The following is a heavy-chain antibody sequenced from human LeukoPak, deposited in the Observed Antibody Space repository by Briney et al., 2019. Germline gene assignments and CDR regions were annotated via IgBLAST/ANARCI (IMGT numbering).Heavy chain of an antibody. Sequence: ASVKVSCKASGYTFINYNIHWVRQAPGQGLEWMGIIIPSGGSTIYAQKFRGRVTMTRDTSTSTVYMDLSSLRPEDTAVYYCARDNRSGWYYFDYWGQGTLVTVSS. V-gene: IGHV1-46*01. CDR2: IIPSGGST. J-gene: IGHJ4*02. D-gene: IGHD6-19*01. CDR3: ARDNRSGWYYFDY. CDR1: GYTFINYN.